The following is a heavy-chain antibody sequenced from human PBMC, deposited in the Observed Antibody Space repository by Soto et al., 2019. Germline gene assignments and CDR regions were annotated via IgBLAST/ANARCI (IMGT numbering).Heavy chain of an antibody. D-gene: IGHD2-2*01. Sequence: TLSLTCTVSGGSISSCDYYWSWIRQPPGKGREWGGYIYYSGSTYYNPSLKSRVTISVDTSKKQFSLKPSSVTAADTAVYYCARDWGCSSTSCFQGGDNWFDPWGQGTLVTVSS. J-gene: IGHJ5*02. CDR3: ARDWGCSSTSCFQGGDNWFDP. V-gene: IGHV4-30-4*01. CDR1: GGSISSCDYY. CDR2: IYYSGST.